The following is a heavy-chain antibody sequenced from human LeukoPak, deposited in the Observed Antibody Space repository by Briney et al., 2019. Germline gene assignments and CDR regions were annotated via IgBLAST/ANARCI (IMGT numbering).Heavy chain of an antibody. Sequence: KPSETLSLTCTVSGGSISSYYWSWIRQPPGKGLEWIGYIYYSGSTNYNPSLKSRVTISVDTSRNQFSLKLSSVTAADTAVYYCARIVRYSSGWYFDYWGQGTLVTVSS. D-gene: IGHD6-19*01. J-gene: IGHJ4*02. CDR1: GGSISSYY. CDR2: IYYSGST. CDR3: ARIVRYSSGWYFDY. V-gene: IGHV4-59*08.